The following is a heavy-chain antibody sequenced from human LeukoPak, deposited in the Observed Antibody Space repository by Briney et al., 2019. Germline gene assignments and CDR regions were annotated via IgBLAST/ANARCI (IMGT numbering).Heavy chain of an antibody. CDR3: AGSSILWWRNPLPFDY. Sequence: SETLSLTCAVYGGSFSGYYWSWIRQPPGKGLEWIGEINHSGSTNYNPSLKSRVTISVDTSRNQFSLKLSSVTAADTAVYYCAGSSILWWRNPLPFDYWGQGTLVTVSS. D-gene: IGHD2-21*01. CDR2: INHSGST. CDR1: GGSFSGYY. V-gene: IGHV4-34*01. J-gene: IGHJ4*02.